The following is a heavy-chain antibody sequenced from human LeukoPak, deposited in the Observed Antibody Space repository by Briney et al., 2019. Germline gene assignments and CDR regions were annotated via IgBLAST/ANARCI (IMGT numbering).Heavy chain of an antibody. CDR2: IKQDGSEK. CDR1: GFTLSTSW. D-gene: IGHD3-3*01. Sequence: GGSLRLSCAASGFTLSTSWMTWVRQAPGKGLEWVANIKQDGSEKFYVDSVKGRFTISRDNAKNSLDLQMNSLRVGDTAVYYCAKDTYDFWSGYFSPPDYWGQGTLVTVSS. J-gene: IGHJ4*02. CDR3: AKDTYDFWSGYFSPPDY. V-gene: IGHV3-7*01.